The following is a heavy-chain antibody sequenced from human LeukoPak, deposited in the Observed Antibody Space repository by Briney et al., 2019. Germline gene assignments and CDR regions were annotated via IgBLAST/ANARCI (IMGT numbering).Heavy chain of an antibody. CDR3: AKDRVLRGLMGAFDY. J-gene: IGHJ4*02. D-gene: IGHD3-10*01. CDR1: GFTFSSYA. Sequence: TGGSLRLSCAASGFTFSSYAMSWFRQAPGRGLEWVSTISAGGDSTYYADSVKGRFTISKDNSKKTLYLQMNSLRAEDTAVYYCAKDRVLRGLMGAFDYWGQGTLVTVSS. CDR2: ISAGGDST. V-gene: IGHV3-23*01.